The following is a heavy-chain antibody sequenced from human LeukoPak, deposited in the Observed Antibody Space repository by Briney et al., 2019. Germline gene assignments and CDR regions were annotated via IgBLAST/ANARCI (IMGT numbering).Heavy chain of an antibody. Sequence: GGPLRLSCAASGFTFSSYAMSWVRQAPGKGLEWVSAISGSGGSTYYADSVKGRFTISRDNAKNSLYLQMNSLRAEDTAVYYCAGQLYDSSGPWGYWGQGTLVTVSS. V-gene: IGHV3-23*01. D-gene: IGHD3-22*01. CDR3: AGQLYDSSGPWGY. CDR2: ISGSGGST. CDR1: GFTFSSYA. J-gene: IGHJ4*02.